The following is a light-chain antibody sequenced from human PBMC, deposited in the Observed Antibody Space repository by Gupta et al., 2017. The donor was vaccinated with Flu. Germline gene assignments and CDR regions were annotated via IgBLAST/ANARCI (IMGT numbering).Light chain of an antibody. Sequence: VTPGEPASISCRSSQSLLHNNGYNYLDWFLQKPGQSPQLLIYWGSNRASGVPDRFSGSGSGTDFTLKISRVEAEDVGVYYCMQALQTPYTFGQGTKLEIK. CDR2: WGS. CDR3: MQALQTPYT. V-gene: IGKV2-28*01. J-gene: IGKJ2*01. CDR1: QSLLHNNGYNY.